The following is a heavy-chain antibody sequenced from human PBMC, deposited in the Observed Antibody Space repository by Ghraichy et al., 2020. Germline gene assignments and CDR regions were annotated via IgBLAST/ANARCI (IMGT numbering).Heavy chain of an antibody. J-gene: IGHJ4*02. D-gene: IGHD1-26*01. CDR1: GSTVSSYN. V-gene: IGHV3-53*01. CDR3: AGVRGSYM. CDR2: IYSGGGT. Sequence: GGSLRLSCAASGSTVSSYNMNWVRQAPGKGLEWVSVIYSGGGTYHADSVKGRFTISRDNSKNMVYFQMNSLRVEDTAVYYCAGVRGSYMWGQGTLVTFSS.